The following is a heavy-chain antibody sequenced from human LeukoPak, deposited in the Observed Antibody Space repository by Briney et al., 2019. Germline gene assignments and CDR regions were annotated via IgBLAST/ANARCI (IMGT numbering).Heavy chain of an antibody. CDR2: IYSGGSS. J-gene: IGHJ6*02. D-gene: IGHD1-14*01. CDR1: GFTVSSNY. V-gene: IGHV3-66*01. CDR3: ASSVNRNYYYGMDV. Sequence: GGSLRLSCAASGFTVSSNYMSWVRQAPGKGLEWVSVIYSGGSSYYADSVKGRFTISRDNSKNTLYLQMNSLRAEDTAVYYCASSVNRNYYYGMDVWGQGTTVTVSS.